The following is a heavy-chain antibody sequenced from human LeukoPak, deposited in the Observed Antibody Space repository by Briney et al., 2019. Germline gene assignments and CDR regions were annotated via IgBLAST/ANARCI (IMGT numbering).Heavy chain of an antibody. V-gene: IGHV1-2*02. Sequence: KVSCKASGYTFTGYYMHWVRQAPGQGLEWMGWINHNSGGTNYAQKFQGRVTMTRDTSISTAYMELSRLRSADTAVYYCARGESIAGLGYWGQGTLVTVSS. J-gene: IGHJ4*02. CDR3: ARGESIAGLGY. D-gene: IGHD6-6*01. CDR2: INHNSGGT. CDR1: GYTFTGYY.